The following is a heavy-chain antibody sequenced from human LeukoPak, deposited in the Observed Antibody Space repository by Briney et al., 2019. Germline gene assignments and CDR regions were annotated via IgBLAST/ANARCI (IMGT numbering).Heavy chain of an antibody. CDR2: IYYSGST. D-gene: IGHD3-22*01. V-gene: IGHV4-59*01. CDR3: AREAGYYDSSGYYYSAFDY. Sequence: SETLSLTCTVSGGSISSYYWSWIRQPPGKGLEWIGYIYYSGSTNYNPSLKSRVTISVDTSKNQFSLKPSSVTAADTAVYYCAREAGYYDSSGYYYSAFDYWGQGTLVTVSS. J-gene: IGHJ4*02. CDR1: GGSISSYY.